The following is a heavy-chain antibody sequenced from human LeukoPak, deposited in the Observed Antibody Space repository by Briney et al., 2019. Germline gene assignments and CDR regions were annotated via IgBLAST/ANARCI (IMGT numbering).Heavy chain of an antibody. CDR3: ARGETRFDP. Sequence: SETLSLTCTVSGGSISSGGHYWSWIRQHPGKGLELIGYVYNRGSAYYNPSLNSLVTISADTSKNQYTLKLSSVTVADTAMYYCARGETRFDPWDQGTLVTVSS. V-gene: IGHV4-31*01. CDR2: VYNRGSA. CDR1: GGSISSGGHY. J-gene: IGHJ5*02.